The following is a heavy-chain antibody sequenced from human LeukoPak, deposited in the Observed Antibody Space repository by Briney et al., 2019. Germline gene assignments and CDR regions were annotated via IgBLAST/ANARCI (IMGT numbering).Heavy chain of an antibody. CDR1: GFTFSNYG. Sequence: GGSLRLSCAASGFTFSNYGMNWVRQAPGKGLEWVSTISASGYNTYYADSVQGRFTISRDNSKDTLYLQMNSLRVEDTAVYYCAKGAEEGVVITSVYYYYMDVWGKGTTVTISS. CDR3: AKGAEEGVVITSVYYYYMDV. J-gene: IGHJ6*03. CDR2: ISASGYNT. V-gene: IGHV3-23*01. D-gene: IGHD3-22*01.